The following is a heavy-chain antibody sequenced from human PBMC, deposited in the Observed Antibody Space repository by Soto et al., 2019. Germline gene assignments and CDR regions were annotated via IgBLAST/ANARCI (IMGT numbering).Heavy chain of an antibody. CDR3: ARGRYGDY. V-gene: IGHV1-18*01. J-gene: IGHJ4*02. CDR2: ISAHNGNT. Sequence: QVHLVQSGAEVKKPGASVKVSCQASGYAFTTYGITWVRQAPGQGLEWMGWISAHNGNTIYAQKLQGRVTVTRYTFTSTAYMELRSLRSDDTAVYSCARGRYGDYWGQGAVVTVSS. CDR1: GYAFTTYG. D-gene: IGHD1-1*01.